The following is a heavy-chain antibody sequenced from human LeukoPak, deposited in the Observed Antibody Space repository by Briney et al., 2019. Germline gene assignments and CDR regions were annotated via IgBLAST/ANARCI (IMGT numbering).Heavy chain of an antibody. CDR3: AKGQLVDYGMDV. D-gene: IGHD6-6*01. Sequence: GGSLRLSCAASGFTFSSYAMHWVRQAPGKGLEWVAVMSYDGGHKYYADSVKGRFTISRDNSKNTLYLQMNRLRAEDTALYYCAKGQLVDYGMDVWGQGTTVTVSS. V-gene: IGHV3-30*18. J-gene: IGHJ6*01. CDR1: GFTFSSYA. CDR2: MSYDGGHK.